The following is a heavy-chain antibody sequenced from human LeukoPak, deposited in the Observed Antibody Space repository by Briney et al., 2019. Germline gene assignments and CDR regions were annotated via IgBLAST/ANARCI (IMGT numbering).Heavy chain of an antibody. CDR1: GYTFTSNG. J-gene: IGHJ6*02. Sequence: ASVKVSCKASGYTFTSNGISWVRQAPGQGLEWMGWISSNSGNTNYAQKLQGRVTMTTDTSTSTAYMELRSLRSDDTAVYYCARSGLTLRLGTHSKPGGMDVWGQGTTVTVSS. CDR3: ARSGLTLRLGTHSKPGGMDV. CDR2: ISSNSGNT. D-gene: IGHD3-16*01. V-gene: IGHV1-18*01.